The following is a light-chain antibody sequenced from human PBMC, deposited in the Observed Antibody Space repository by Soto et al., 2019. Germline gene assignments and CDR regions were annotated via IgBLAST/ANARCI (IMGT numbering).Light chain of an antibody. J-gene: IGKJ1*01. V-gene: IGKV3-20*01. CDR1: QSVSSSY. Sequence: EIVLTQSPTTLSLSTGERATLSCRASQSVSSSYLAWYQQKPGQAPRLLIYGASSRATGIPDRFSGSGSGTDFTLTICRLGPEDFAVYYCQQYSRAPLTFGQGTKVDIK. CDR2: GAS. CDR3: QQYSRAPLT.